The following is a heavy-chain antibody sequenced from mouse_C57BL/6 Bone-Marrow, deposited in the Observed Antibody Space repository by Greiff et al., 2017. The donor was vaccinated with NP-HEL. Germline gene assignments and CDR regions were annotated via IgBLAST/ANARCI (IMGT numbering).Heavy chain of an antibody. CDR3: ARDARSNYNAIDY. Sequence: EVKVVESGGGLVQSGRSLRLSCATSGFTFSDFYMEWVRQAPGQGLEWIAASRNKANDYTTEYSASVKGRFIVSRDTSQSILYLQMNALRAEDTAIYYCARDARSNYNAIDYWGQGTSVTVSS. V-gene: IGHV7-1*01. J-gene: IGHJ4*01. CDR1: GFTFSDFY. CDR2: SRNKANDYTT. D-gene: IGHD2-5*01.